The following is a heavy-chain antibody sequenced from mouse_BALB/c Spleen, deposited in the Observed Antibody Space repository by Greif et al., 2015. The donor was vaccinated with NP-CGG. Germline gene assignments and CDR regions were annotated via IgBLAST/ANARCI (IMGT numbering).Heavy chain of an antibody. CDR2: IYPGDGDT. J-gene: IGHJ4*01. CDR3: ARSVGPYAMDY. Sequence: VQLQQSGAELARPGASVKLSCKASGYTFTSYWMQWVKQRPGQGLEWIGAIYPGDGDTRYTQKFKGKATLTADKSSSTAYMQLSSLASEDSAVYYCARSVGPYAMDYWGQGTSVTVSS. V-gene: IGHV1-87*01. CDR1: GYTFTSYW.